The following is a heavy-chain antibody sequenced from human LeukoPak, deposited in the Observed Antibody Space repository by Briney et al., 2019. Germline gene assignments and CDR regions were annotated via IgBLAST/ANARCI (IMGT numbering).Heavy chain of an antibody. CDR1: GGSISSGGYY. Sequence: PSETLSLTCTVSGGSISSGGYYWSWIRQHPGKGLEWIGYIYYSGSTYYNPSLKSRVTISVDTSKNQFSLKLSTVTAADTAVYYCARDNRGGVDYWGHGTLVTVSS. V-gene: IGHV4-31*03. D-gene: IGHD3-16*01. CDR3: ARDNRGGVDY. CDR2: IYYSGST. J-gene: IGHJ4*01.